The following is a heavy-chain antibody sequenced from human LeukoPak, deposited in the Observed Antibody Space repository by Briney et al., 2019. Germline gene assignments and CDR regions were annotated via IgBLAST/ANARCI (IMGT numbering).Heavy chain of an antibody. V-gene: IGHV3-74*01. Sequence: PGGSLRLSCAASGFTFSSYWMNWVRQAPGRGLVWVSRIASDGSSTTYADSVKGRFSISRDNAKNSLYLQMNSLRAEDTAVYYCARDWELLDGYYGMDVWGQGTTVTVSS. J-gene: IGHJ6*02. CDR1: GFTFSSYW. CDR3: ARDWELLDGYYGMDV. D-gene: IGHD1-26*01. CDR2: IASDGSST.